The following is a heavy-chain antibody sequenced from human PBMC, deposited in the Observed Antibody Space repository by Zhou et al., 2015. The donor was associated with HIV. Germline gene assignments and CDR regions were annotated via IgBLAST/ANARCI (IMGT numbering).Heavy chain of an antibody. CDR1: GYTFTTYD. Sequence: QVQLVQSGAEVKKPGASVKVSCKASGYTFTTYDINWMRQATGQRPEWMGWMNTGGGQTGYAQKFQGRVTMTRDTSISTAYMELSSLRSEDTAAYYCASGFSHLGDLSSYGRYYFNSWGQGTLVTVSS. D-gene: IGHD3-16*02. J-gene: IGHJ4*02. CDR3: ASGFSHLGDLSSYGRYYFNS. V-gene: IGHV1-8*01. CDR2: MNTGGGQT.